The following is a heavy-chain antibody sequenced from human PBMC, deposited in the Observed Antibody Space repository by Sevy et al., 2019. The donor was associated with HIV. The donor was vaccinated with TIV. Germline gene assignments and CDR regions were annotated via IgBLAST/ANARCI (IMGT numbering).Heavy chain of an antibody. CDR2: ISGSGGST. V-gene: IGHV3-23*01. CDR1: GFTFSSYA. CDR3: ASSMVVVPAATFDY. J-gene: IGHJ4*02. Sequence: GGSLRLSCAASGFTFSSYAMSWVRQAPGKGLEWVSAISGSGGSTYYADSVKGRFTISRDNSKNTLYLQMNSLRAEDTAVYYCASSMVVVPAATFDYWVQGTLVTVSS. D-gene: IGHD2-2*01.